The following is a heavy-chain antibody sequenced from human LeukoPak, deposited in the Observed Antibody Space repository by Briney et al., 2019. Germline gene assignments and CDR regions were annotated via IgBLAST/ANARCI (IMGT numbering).Heavy chain of an antibody. CDR2: ISGDGGSK. D-gene: IGHD6-19*01. Sequence: GVSLRLSCAASGFTFDDYAMHWVRQAPGKGLVWVFLISGDGGSKYYTDSVKVRFTISGDNSKNALYLQMNSLRTEDTALYYCAKDIRVYSSGWCSNWYFDLWGRGTLVTVSS. CDR1: GFTFDDYA. CDR3: AKDIRVYSSGWCSNWYFDL. J-gene: IGHJ2*01. V-gene: IGHV3-43*02.